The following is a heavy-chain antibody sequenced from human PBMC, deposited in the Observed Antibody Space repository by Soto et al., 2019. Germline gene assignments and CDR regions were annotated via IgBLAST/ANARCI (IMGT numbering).Heavy chain of an antibody. CDR2: IHHSGST. V-gene: IGHV4-38-2*01. Sequence: HSDTLAITFAVCGYSISSGYYWGWIRQPPGKGLEWIGSIHHSGSTYYNPSLKSRVTIALDTSRNQFSLRLSSVTAADTAVYFCARGGDTMVRGVIIYYFYGMDVWGQGTTVTVSS. D-gene: IGHD3-10*01. CDR3: ARGGDTMVRGVIIYYFYGMDV. J-gene: IGHJ6*02. CDR1: GYSISSGYY.